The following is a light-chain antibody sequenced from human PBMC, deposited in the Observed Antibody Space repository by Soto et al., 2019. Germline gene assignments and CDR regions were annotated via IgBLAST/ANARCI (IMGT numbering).Light chain of an antibody. Sequence: EIVMTQSPATLSVSPGERATLSCRASQSLSGNLAWYQQKPGQAPSLLISRASTRAAGIPARFSGSGSETECTLTISSLQSEDFAVYYCQQDNDWPSFGQGTKGEIK. CDR3: QQDNDWPS. V-gene: IGKV3-15*01. CDR2: RAS. CDR1: QSLSGN. J-gene: IGKJ1*01.